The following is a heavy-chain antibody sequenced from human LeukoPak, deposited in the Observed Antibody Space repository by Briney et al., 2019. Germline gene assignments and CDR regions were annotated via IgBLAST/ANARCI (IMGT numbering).Heavy chain of an antibody. CDR3: AIGPSTIVGATPFDY. D-gene: IGHD1-26*01. CDR2: ISGSGGST. Sequence: GGSLRLSCAASGFTFSSYGMSGVREAPGKGLECVSAISGSGGSTYYADSVKGRFTIYRDNSKNTLYLQMNSLRAEDTAVYYCAIGPSTIVGATPFDYWGQGTLVTVSS. J-gene: IGHJ4*02. V-gene: IGHV3-23*01. CDR1: GFTFSSYG.